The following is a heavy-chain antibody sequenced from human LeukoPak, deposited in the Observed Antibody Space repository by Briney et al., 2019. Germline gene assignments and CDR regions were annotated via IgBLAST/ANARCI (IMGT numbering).Heavy chain of an antibody. J-gene: IGHJ4*02. Sequence: GGSLRLSCAASGFTFSSYSMNWVRQALGKGLEWVSSISSSSSYIYYADSMKGRFTISRDNAKNSLYLQMNSLRAEDTAVYYCASGGYSYGIFDYWGQGTLVTVPS. CDR1: GFTFSSYS. D-gene: IGHD5-18*01. CDR3: ASGGYSYGIFDY. CDR2: ISSSSSYI. V-gene: IGHV3-21*01.